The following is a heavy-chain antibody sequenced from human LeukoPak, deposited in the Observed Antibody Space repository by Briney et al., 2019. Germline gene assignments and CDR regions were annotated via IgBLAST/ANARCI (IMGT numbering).Heavy chain of an antibody. V-gene: IGHV3-74*01. Sequence: GGSLRLSCAASGFTFSSYSMNWVRQAPGKGLVWVSRINSDGSSTSYADSVKGRFTISRDNAKNTLYLQMNSLRAEDTAVYYCAVATDFSVYYYYMDVWGKGTTVTVSS. CDR1: GFTFSSYS. J-gene: IGHJ6*03. CDR2: INSDGSST. CDR3: AVATDFSVYYYYMDV. D-gene: IGHD3-3*01.